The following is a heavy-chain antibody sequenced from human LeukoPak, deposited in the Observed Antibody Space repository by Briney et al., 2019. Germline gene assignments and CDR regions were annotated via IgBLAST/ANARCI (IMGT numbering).Heavy chain of an antibody. V-gene: IGHV3-7*01. Sequence: RGSLRLSCAASGFTFSSYWMSWVRQAPGKGLEWVANIKQDGSEKYYVDSVKGRFTISRDNAKNSLYLQMNSLRAEDTAVYYCARCHWGWGRNVNYYYYMDIWGKGTTVTVSS. D-gene: IGHD2-8*02. CDR1: GFTFSSYW. CDR3: ARCHWGWGRNVNYYYYMDI. J-gene: IGHJ6*03. CDR2: IKQDGSEK.